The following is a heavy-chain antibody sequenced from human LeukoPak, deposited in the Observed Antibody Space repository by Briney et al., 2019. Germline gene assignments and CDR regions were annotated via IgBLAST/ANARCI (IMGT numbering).Heavy chain of an antibody. V-gene: IGHV3-15*01. CDR3: SIYCEGTSCYEDFDY. CDR1: GFTFNKAW. Sequence: PGGSLRLSCAASGFTFNKAWMSWVRQAPGRGLEWVGRIKSNTDGGTTDYAAPVKGRFTISREDSKNTLYLHMNSLKTEDTAVYYCSIYCEGTSCYEDFDYWGQGTLVTVSS. D-gene: IGHD2-2*01. CDR2: IKSNTDGGTT. J-gene: IGHJ4*02.